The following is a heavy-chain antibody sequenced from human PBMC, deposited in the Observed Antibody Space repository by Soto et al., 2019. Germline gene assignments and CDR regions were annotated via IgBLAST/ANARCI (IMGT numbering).Heavy chain of an antibody. D-gene: IGHD3-22*01. V-gene: IGHV1-2*04. CDR2: INPDNGDT. CDR3: ARAFYYSDSSGYLPGYLQH. CDR1: GYSFIGYY. J-gene: IGHJ1*01. Sequence: SVKVSFKASGYSFIGYYIHWVRQAPVQGLEWMGWINPDNGDTKYAQKFQGWVTVTRDTSISTAYMELSRLRSDDTAVYYCARAFYYSDSSGYLPGYLQHWGQGTLVTVSS.